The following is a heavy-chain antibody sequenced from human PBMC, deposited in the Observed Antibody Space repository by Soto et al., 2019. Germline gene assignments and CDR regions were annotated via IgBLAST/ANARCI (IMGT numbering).Heavy chain of an antibody. J-gene: IGHJ4*02. V-gene: IGHV3-33*05. CDR1: GFTFRSYA. CDR2: TSYDGSNN. D-gene: IGHD2-21*02. CDR3: ARWVTTGGLDV. Sequence: QVQLVESGGGVVQPGTSLRLSCVGSGFTFRSYAIHWVRQAPGKGLEWIALTSYDGSNNLYGDSVKGRFTISRHNSRNTVELQMDSLRFDDTALYYWARWVTTGGLDVWGQGTLVSVSS.